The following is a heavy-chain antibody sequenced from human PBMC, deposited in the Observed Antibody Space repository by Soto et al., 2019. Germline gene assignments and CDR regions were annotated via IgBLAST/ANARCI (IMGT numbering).Heavy chain of an antibody. CDR3: ASSDIGLAPGSYELDY. Sequence: SVKVSCKASGGTFSSYAISWVRQAPGQGLEWMGGIIPIFGTANYAQKFQGRVTITADESTSTAYMEMSSLRSEDTAVYYCASSDIGLAPGSYELDYWGQGTLVTVSS. J-gene: IGHJ4*02. D-gene: IGHD1-26*01. V-gene: IGHV1-69*13. CDR1: GGTFSSYA. CDR2: IIPIFGTA.